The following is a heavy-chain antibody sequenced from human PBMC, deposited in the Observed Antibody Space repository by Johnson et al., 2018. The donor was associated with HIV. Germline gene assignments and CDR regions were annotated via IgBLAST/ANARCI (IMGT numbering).Heavy chain of an antibody. CDR3: ARDFGDYYDSSGISGAFDI. D-gene: IGHD3-22*01. CDR1: GFTFSSYA. Sequence: QVQLMESGGGLVQPGGSLRLSCAASGFTFSSYAMHWVRQAPGKGLEWVAVISYDGSNKYYADSVKGRFTISRDNSKNTLYLQMNSLRAEDTAVYYCARDFGDYYDSSGISGAFDIWGQGTMVTVSS. J-gene: IGHJ3*02. V-gene: IGHV3-30*04. CDR2: ISYDGSNK.